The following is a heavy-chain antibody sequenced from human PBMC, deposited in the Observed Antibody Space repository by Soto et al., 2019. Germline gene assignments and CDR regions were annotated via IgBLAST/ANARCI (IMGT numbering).Heavy chain of an antibody. J-gene: IGHJ6*03. CDR3: ARETNYDFWSGYSQNYYYYYMDV. V-gene: IGHV4-34*01. D-gene: IGHD3-3*01. CDR2: INHSGST. Sequence: SETLSFTCAVYGGSFSGYYWSWIRQPPGKGLEWIGEINHSGSTNYNPSLKSRVTISVDTSKNQFSLKLSSVTAADTAVYYCARETNYDFWSGYSQNYYYYYMDVWGKGTTVTVSS. CDR1: GGSFSGYY.